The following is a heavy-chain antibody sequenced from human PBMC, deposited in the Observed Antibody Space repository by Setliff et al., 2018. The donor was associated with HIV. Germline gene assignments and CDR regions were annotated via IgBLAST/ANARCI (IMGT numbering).Heavy chain of an antibody. CDR1: GGTFSSYG. CDR3: ARAYCSTTSCSTSYHYYYMDV. J-gene: IGHJ6*03. V-gene: IGHV1-69*13. D-gene: IGHD2-2*01. CDR2: IIPMFGTA. Sequence: SVKVSCKASGGTFSSYGINWVRQAPGQGLEWMGGIIPMFGTANYAQKFQGRVTITADESTSTVYMALSSLRSEDTAVYYCARAYCSTTSCSTSYHYYYMDVWGKGTTVTVSS.